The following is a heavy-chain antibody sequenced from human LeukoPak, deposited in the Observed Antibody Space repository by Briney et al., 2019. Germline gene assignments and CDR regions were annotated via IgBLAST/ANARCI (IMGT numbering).Heavy chain of an antibody. D-gene: IGHD3-10*01. CDR3: AKEGAYPIITYDS. CDR2: IKGDGNEK. J-gene: IGHJ5*01. V-gene: IGHV3-7*01. CDR1: GCSFSNYW. Sequence: PGGSLRLSCAASGCSFSNYWMNWVRQAPGKGLEWVANIKGDGNEKNYVDSVKGRFSISRDNAMNSLYLQMDSLRAEDTAVYYCAKEGAYPIITYDSWGQGALVTVSS.